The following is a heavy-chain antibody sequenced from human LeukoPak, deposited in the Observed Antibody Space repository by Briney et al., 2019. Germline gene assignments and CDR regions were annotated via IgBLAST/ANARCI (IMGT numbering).Heavy chain of an antibody. CDR1: GGSISSGGYY. CDR2: IYYSGST. J-gene: IGHJ6*03. Sequence: SETLSLTCTVSGGSISSGGYYWSWIRQHPGKGLEWIGYIYYSGSTYYNPTLKSRVTISVDTSKNQFSLKLSSVTAADTAVYYCARGSGPNYYYYYYMDVWGKGTTVTVSS. D-gene: IGHD3-3*01. CDR3: ARGSGPNYYYYYYMDV. V-gene: IGHV4-31*03.